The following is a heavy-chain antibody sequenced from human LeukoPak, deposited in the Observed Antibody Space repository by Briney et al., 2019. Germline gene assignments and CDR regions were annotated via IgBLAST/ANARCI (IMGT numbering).Heavy chain of an antibody. CDR1: GGSFSGYY. V-gene: IGHV4-34*01. Sequence: SETLSLTCAVYGGSFSGYYWSWIRQPPGKGLEWIGEINHSGSTNYNPSLKSRVTISVDTSKNQFSLKLSSVTAADTAAYYCARVVAVAGRDYWGQGTLVTVSS. CDR2: INHSGST. CDR3: ARVVAVAGRDY. D-gene: IGHD6-19*01. J-gene: IGHJ4*02.